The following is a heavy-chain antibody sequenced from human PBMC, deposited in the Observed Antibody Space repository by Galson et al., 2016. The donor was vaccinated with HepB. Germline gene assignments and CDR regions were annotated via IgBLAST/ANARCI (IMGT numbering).Heavy chain of an antibody. V-gene: IGHV2-70*01. CDR1: GFSLTTSGLC. D-gene: IGHD2/OR15-2a*01. CDR3: ARGGNYFQTTGSSGDFQY. Sequence: PALVKPTQNLTLTCAFSGFSLTTSGLCVSWIRQPPGRALEWLTLIDWGNDKFYNTSLKTRLSISRDTSKNQVVLTMTNMDPVDTATYYCARGGNYFQTTGSSGDFQYWGQGILVTVSS. CDR2: IDWGNDK. J-gene: IGHJ1*01.